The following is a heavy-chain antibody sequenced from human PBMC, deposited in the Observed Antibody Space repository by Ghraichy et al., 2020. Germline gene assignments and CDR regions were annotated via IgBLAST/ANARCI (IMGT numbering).Heavy chain of an antibody. J-gene: IGHJ6*02. Sequence: SVKVSCKASGGTFSSYAISWVRQAPGQGLEWMGGIIPIFGTANYAQKFQGRVTITTDESTSTAYMELSSLRSEDTAVYYCARDIPVGIAARRGGLYYYYGMDVWGQGTTVTVSS. CDR2: IIPIFGTA. CDR3: ARDIPVGIAARRGGLYYYYGMDV. CDR1: GGTFSSYA. V-gene: IGHV1-69*05. D-gene: IGHD6-6*01.